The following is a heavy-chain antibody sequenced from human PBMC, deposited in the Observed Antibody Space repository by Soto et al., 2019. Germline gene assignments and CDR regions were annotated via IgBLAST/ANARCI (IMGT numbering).Heavy chain of an antibody. D-gene: IGHD2-8*01. CDR1: GGSISGGVHS. CDR3: AREIMPLTNDWYFDL. Sequence: QVQLQESGPGLVKPSETLSLTCTVSGGSISGGVHSWSWIRQPPRKGLEGLGHIFDSGSTYYNPSLKSRRTISVDTAKNQFSLRLSSVTAADTAVYYCAREIMPLTNDWYFDLWGRGTLVTVSS. J-gene: IGHJ2*01. CDR2: IFDSGST. V-gene: IGHV4-30-4*01.